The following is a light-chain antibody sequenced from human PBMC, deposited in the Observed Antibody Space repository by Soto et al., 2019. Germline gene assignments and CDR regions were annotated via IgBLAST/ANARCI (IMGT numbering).Light chain of an antibody. V-gene: IGKV1-6*01. CDR3: LQDYNYPYT. CDR2: AAS. J-gene: IGKJ2*01. Sequence: AIQMTQSPSALSASVGDRVTITCRASQGIRNDLGWYQQKPGKAPKLLIYAASSLQSGVPSRFSGSGSGTDLTLTISSLQPEDFATYYCLQDYNYPYTFGQGTKLEIK. CDR1: QGIRND.